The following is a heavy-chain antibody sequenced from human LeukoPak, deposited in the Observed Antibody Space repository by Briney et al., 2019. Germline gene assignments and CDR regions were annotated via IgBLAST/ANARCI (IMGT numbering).Heavy chain of an antibody. D-gene: IGHD3-22*01. Sequence: GESLKISCKGSGYSFTSYWIGWVRQMPGKGLEWMGIIYPGDFDTRYSPSFQGQVTISADKSISTAYLQWSSLKASDTAMYYCARQTSVLGEPLVYDSSGYYEYYFDYWGQGTLVTVSS. CDR2: IYPGDFDT. CDR1: GYSFTSYW. J-gene: IGHJ4*02. CDR3: ARQTSVLGEPLVYDSSGYYEYYFDY. V-gene: IGHV5-51*01.